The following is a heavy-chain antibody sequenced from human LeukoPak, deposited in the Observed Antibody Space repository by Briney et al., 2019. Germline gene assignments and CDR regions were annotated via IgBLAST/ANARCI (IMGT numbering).Heavy chain of an antibody. Sequence: SETLSLTCTVSGGSISSYYWSWIRQPPVKGLEWIGYIYYSGSTNYNPSLKSRVTISVDTSKNQFSLKLSSVTAADTAVYYCARVRGAGGDYFFDYWGQGTLVTVSS. D-gene: IGHD4-17*01. CDR3: ARVRGAGGDYFFDY. V-gene: IGHV4-59*01. CDR1: GGSISSYY. J-gene: IGHJ4*02. CDR2: IYYSGST.